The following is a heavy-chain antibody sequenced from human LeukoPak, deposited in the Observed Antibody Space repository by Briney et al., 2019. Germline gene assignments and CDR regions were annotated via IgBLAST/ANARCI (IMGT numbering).Heavy chain of an antibody. CDR3: ARDIFWNY. CDR2: IYYSGST. Sequence: SGTLSLTCTVSGGSISSYYWSWIRQPPGKGLEWIGYIYYSGSTNYNPSLKSRVTISVDTSKNQFSLKLSSVTAADTAVYYCARDIFWNYWGQGTLVTVSS. CDR1: GGSISSYY. D-gene: IGHD3-3*01. J-gene: IGHJ4*02. V-gene: IGHV4-59*01.